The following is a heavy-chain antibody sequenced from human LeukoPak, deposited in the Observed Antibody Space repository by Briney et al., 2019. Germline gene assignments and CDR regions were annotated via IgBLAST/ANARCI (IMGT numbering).Heavy chain of an antibody. D-gene: IGHD3-10*01. J-gene: IGHJ6*02. Sequence: GGSLRLSCAASGFTVSSNDMSWVRQAPGKGLEWVSVIYSGGSTFYADYVKGRFTISRDNSKNTLYLQMNSLRAEDTAVYYCARDPNYYGSANFALDVWGQGTTVTVSS. V-gene: IGHV3-53*01. CDR3: ARDPNYYGSANFALDV. CDR1: GFTVSSND. CDR2: IYSGGST.